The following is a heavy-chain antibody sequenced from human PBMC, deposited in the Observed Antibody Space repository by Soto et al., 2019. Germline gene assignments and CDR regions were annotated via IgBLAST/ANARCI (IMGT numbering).Heavy chain of an antibody. Sequence: EVQLVESGGGLVQPGGSLRLSCVASGFNFSNYDMHWVRQGTGKGLEWVSVIGTAGDTYYPGSVKGRFTISRENARNSLYLQMNSLRAGDTAVYYCARNARQDINFMVAATTNSYYYYMDVWGKGTTVTVSS. CDR2: IGTAGDT. V-gene: IGHV3-13*01. CDR3: ARNARQDINFMVAATTNSYYYYMDV. D-gene: IGHD2-15*01. J-gene: IGHJ6*03. CDR1: GFNFSNYD.